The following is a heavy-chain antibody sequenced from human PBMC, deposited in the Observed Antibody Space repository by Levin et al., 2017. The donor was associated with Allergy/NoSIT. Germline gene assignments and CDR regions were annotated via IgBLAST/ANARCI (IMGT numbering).Heavy chain of an antibody. D-gene: IGHD3-10*01. CDR1: GFTFGDYT. CDR3: AKGQGGWRGIDY. Sequence: GGSLRLSCAASGFTFGDYTMHWVRQAPGKGLEWVSFISWGGNRAHYADSVKGRFTISRDNTKNSLYLQLSSLRTGDTALYYCAKGQGGWRGIDYWGQGTLVTVSS. J-gene: IGHJ4*02. V-gene: IGHV3-43*01. CDR2: ISWGGNRA.